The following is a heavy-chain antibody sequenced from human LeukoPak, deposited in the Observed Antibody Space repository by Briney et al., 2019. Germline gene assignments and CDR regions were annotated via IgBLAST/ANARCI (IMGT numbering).Heavy chain of an antibody. CDR3: ATGRLGQESLDH. V-gene: IGHV1-24*01. CDR2: FDPEDGET. Sequence: ASVKLSCTVSGYTLSELSMNWARQAPGKGLEWMGGFDPEDGETIYAQKFQGRVTMTEDTSTDTAYMELSSLRSEDTAVYYCATGRLGQESLDHRGQGTLVTVSS. CDR1: GYTLSELS. J-gene: IGHJ4*02. D-gene: IGHD2-21*01.